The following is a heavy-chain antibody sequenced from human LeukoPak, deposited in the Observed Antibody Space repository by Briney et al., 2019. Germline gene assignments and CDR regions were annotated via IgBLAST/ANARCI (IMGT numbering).Heavy chain of an antibody. D-gene: IGHD1-26*01. V-gene: IGHV1-69*04. CDR2: TIPSLDIP. Sequence: ASVKVSCKASGDTFSRYAISWVRQAPGQGLEWMGRTIPSLDIPNYPQKFQGRVTITADKSTSTAYMEVRSLGSEDTAVYYCARSVGGATTPRFDYWGQGTLVTVSS. CDR1: GDTFSRYA. CDR3: ARSVGGATTPRFDY. J-gene: IGHJ4*02.